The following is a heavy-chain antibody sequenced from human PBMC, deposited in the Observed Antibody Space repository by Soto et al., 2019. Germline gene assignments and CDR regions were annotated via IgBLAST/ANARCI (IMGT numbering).Heavy chain of an antibody. Sequence: SETLSLTCTVSGGSISSRGYYWSWIRQHPGKGLEWIGYIYNSGTSNGSTYYNPSLKSRVTISVDTYKNQFSLKVTSVTAADTAVXYCARDDCSGGSCFLDYWGQGTLVTVSS. CDR1: GGSISSRGYY. D-gene: IGHD2-15*01. CDR2: IYNSGTSNGST. CDR3: ARDDCSGGSCFLDY. V-gene: IGHV4-31*03. J-gene: IGHJ4*02.